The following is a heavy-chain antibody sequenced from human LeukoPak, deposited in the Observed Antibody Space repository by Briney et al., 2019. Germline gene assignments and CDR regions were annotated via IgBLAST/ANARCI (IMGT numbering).Heavy chain of an antibody. CDR1: GFTFSSYG. Sequence: GGSLRLSCAAPGFTFSSYGMHWVRQAPGKGLEWVAFIRYDGSNKYYADSVKGRFTISRDNSKNTLYLQMNSLRAEDTAVYYCAKDRRIYCSSTSCYTGDYWGQGTLVTVSS. CDR2: IRYDGSNK. D-gene: IGHD2-2*02. CDR3: AKDRRIYCSSTSCYTGDY. V-gene: IGHV3-30*02. J-gene: IGHJ4*02.